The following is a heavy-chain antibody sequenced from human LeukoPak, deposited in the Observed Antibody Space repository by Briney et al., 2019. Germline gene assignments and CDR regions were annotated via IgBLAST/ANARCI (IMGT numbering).Heavy chain of an antibody. V-gene: IGHV4-59*01. CDR3: ARGIAVAGNSLTLDY. CDR2: IYYTGST. Sequence: PSETLSLTCTVSGGSISTYYWSWIRQPPGKGLEWIGYIYYTGSTNYNPSLKSRVTISVDTSKNQFSLKLSSVTAADTAVYYCARGIAVAGNSLTLDYWGQGTLVTVSS. J-gene: IGHJ4*02. D-gene: IGHD6-19*01. CDR1: GGSISTYY.